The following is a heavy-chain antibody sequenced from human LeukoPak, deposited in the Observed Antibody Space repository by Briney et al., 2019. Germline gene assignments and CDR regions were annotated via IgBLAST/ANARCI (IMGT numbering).Heavy chain of an antibody. J-gene: IGHJ5*02. D-gene: IGHD2-8*01. CDR2: ISTNNGNT. CDR1: GYTFPSDG. Sequence: ASVKVSCKASGYTFPSDGISWVRQAPGQGLEWMGWISTNNGNTYYAQNLQGRVTLTTDTSTGTAYMELRSLRSDDTALYYCARDPTSGSMRAWFDPWGQGTLVTVSS. V-gene: IGHV1-18*01. CDR3: ARDPTSGSMRAWFDP.